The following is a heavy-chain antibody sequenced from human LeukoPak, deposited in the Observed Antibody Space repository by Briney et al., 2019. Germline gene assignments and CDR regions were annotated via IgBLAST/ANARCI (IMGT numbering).Heavy chain of an antibody. CDR2: ISGSDENT. V-gene: IGHV3-23*01. CDR1: GFTFSTYA. J-gene: IGHJ5*02. Sequence: GGSLRLSCAASGFTFSTYAMNWVRQAPGKGLEWVSTISGSDENTHYADSVKGRFTISRDNSKNTLYLQMNSLRAEDTAVYYCAKDSRYYDSSGYYYPGWFDPWGQGTLVTVSS. D-gene: IGHD3-22*01. CDR3: AKDSRYYDSSGYYYPGWFDP.